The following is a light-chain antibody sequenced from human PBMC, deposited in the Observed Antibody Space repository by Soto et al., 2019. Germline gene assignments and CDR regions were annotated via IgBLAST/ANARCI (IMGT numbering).Light chain of an antibody. CDR1: QSVSSY. V-gene: IGKV3-11*01. J-gene: IGKJ4*01. CDR3: QQYNNWPHT. Sequence: EIVLTQSPATLSLSPGERATLSCRASQSVSSYLAWYQQKPGQAPRLLIYDASNRATGIPARFSGSGSGTDFTLTISSLEPEDFAVYYCQQYNNWPHTFGGGTKVEI. CDR2: DAS.